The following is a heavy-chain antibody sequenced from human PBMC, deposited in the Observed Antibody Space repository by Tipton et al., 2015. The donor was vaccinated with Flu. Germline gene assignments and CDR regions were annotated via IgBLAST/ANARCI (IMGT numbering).Heavy chain of an antibody. CDR3: ARVSGYYDSSGTRNDAFDI. CDR1: GGSISSYY. J-gene: IGHJ3*02. Sequence: LRLSCTVSGGSISSYYWSWIRQPPGKGLEWIGYIYYSRSTNYNPSLKSRVTISADTSKNQFSLKLSSVTAADTAVYYCARVSGYYDSSGTRNDAFDIWGQGTMVTVSS. V-gene: IGHV4-59*01. CDR2: IYYSRST. D-gene: IGHD3-22*01.